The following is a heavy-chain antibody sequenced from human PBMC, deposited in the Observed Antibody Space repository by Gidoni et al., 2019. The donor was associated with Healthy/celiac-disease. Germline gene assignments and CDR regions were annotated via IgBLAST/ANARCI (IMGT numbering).Heavy chain of an antibody. CDR3: AREGVISGSYAADRVGAFDI. J-gene: IGHJ3*02. V-gene: IGHV3-21*01. CDR2: ISSSSSYI. D-gene: IGHD1-26*01. CDR1: GFTFSSYS. Sequence: EVQLVESGGGLVKPGGSVRLSCAASGFTFSSYSMNWVRQAPGKGLGWVSSISSSSSYIYYADSVKGRFTISRDNAKNSLYLQMNSLRAEDTAVYYCAREGVISGSYAADRVGAFDIWGQGTMVTVSS.